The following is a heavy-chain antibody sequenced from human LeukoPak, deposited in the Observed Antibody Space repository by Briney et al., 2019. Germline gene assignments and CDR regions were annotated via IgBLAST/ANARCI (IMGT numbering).Heavy chain of an antibody. CDR1: GYTFTSYG. CDR3: ARDTFPLGELSPIDY. CDR2: ISAYNANT. D-gene: IGHD3-16*02. V-gene: IGHV1-18*01. J-gene: IGHJ4*02. Sequence: ASVKVSCKASGYTFTSYGISWVRQAPGQGLEWMGWISAYNANTNYAQKLHGRVTMTTDTSTSTAYMELRSLTSDDTAVYYCARDTFPLGELSPIDYWGQGTLVTVSS.